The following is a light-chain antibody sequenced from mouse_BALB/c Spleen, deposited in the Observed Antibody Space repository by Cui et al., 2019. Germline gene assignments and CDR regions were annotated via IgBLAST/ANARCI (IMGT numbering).Light chain of an antibody. CDR2: WAS. Sequence: NIMLPQPPSSLVKSAGEKVTMICNSSQTVIYSSNQKSYLAWYQQKPGQSPKLLIDWASTRGSGVPDRFTGSGSGTDFTRTISSVQAEDLSVYYCHQYLSSWTFGGGTKLEIK. J-gene: IGKJ1*01. CDR3: HQYLSSWT. CDR1: QTVIYSSNQKSY. V-gene: IGKV8-27*01.